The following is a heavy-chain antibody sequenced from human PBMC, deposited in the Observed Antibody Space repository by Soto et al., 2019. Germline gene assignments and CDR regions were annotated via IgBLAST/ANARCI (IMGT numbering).Heavy chain of an antibody. CDR1: GGSITSFY. D-gene: IGHD2-15*01. J-gene: IGHJ4*02. CDR3: AKSFCRGGACFQFDY. CDR2: VYHAGST. Sequence: QVQLQELGPGLVKPSETLSLTCTVSGGSITSFYWSWIRQPPGQGLAWIVYVYHAGSTIYNPALESRVTISLDTSQNHYSLRLTSVTAADTAVYYCAKSFCRGGACFQFDYWGPGTLATVS. V-gene: IGHV4-59*01.